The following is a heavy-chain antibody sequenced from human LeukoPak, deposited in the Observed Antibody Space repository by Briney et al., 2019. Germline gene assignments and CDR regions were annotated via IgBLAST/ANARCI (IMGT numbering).Heavy chain of an antibody. Sequence: ASETLSLTCTVSGGSISSYYWSWIRQPPGRGLEWIGYIYYSGSTNYNPSLKSRVTISVDTSKNQFSLKLSSVSAADTAVYYCARETLWFGESPGWFDPWGQGTLVTVSS. CDR1: GGSISSYY. CDR3: ARETLWFGESPGWFDP. D-gene: IGHD3-10*01. J-gene: IGHJ5*02. V-gene: IGHV4-59*01. CDR2: IYYSGST.